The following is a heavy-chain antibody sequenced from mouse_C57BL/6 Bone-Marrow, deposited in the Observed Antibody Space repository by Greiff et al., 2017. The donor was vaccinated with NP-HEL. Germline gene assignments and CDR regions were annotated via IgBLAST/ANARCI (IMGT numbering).Heavy chain of an antibody. CDR1: GYTFTSYW. CDR3: ARGGFYYYGSSSECDV. Sequence: VQLQQPGAELVKPGASVKLSCKASGYTFTSYWMHWVKQRPGRGLEWIGRIDPNSGGTKYNEQFKSKATLTVDKPSSTAYRQLSSLTAEDSAVYYCARGGFYYYGSSSECDVWGTGTTFTVSS. V-gene: IGHV1-72*01. J-gene: IGHJ1*03. D-gene: IGHD1-1*01. CDR2: IDPNSGGT.